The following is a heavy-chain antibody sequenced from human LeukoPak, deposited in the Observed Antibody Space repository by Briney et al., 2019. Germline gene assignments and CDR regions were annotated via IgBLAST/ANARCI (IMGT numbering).Heavy chain of an antibody. Sequence: GGSLRLSWAASGFTVSTNYISWVRQAPGKGLEWVSVIYSGGITYYADSVKGRFTISRDSSKKTLYLQMNSLRVGDTAVYYCARRHSSGSNWGQGTLVTVSS. D-gene: IGHD6-19*01. J-gene: IGHJ4*02. CDR2: IYSGGIT. CDR3: ARRHSSGSN. CDR1: GFTVSTNY. V-gene: IGHV3-66*02.